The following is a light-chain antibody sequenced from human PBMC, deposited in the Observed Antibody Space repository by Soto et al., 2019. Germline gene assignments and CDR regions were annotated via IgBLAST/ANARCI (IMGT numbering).Light chain of an antibody. CDR3: QQYSTYPLT. Sequence: DIQMTQSPSTLSASIGDRVTITCRASQSITTFLAWYQQKPGKAPQILIYDASKLEPGVPSRLSGGGSGTAFTLTISSLQPDDFATYDCQQYSTYPLTFGGGTRVEIK. V-gene: IGKV1-5*01. CDR2: DAS. J-gene: IGKJ4*01. CDR1: QSITTF.